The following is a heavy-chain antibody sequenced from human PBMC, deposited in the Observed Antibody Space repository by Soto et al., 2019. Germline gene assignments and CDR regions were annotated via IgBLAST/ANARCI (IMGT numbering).Heavy chain of an antibody. CDR2: ISTYNGNT. Sequence: QVHMVQSGAEVKKPGASVKVACKASGYSFTSYGVRWVRQAPGQGLEWMGWISTYNGNTNYAQKFQDRVKMTADTSTSTAYMELGSLRSDDTAIYYCMRGYVGWLDDLRQGELDPWGQGTLVTVSA. V-gene: IGHV1-18*01. CDR1: GYSFTSYG. CDR3: MRGYVGWLDDLRQGELDP. J-gene: IGHJ5*02. D-gene: IGHD6-19*01.